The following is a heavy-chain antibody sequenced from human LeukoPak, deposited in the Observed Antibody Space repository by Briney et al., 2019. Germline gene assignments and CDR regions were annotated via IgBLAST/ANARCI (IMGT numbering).Heavy chain of an antibody. CDR3: AEDHLSSYYDNSGHADY. V-gene: IGHV3-23*01. Sequence: GSLRLSCAASGFTFTNFAMIWVRQGPGKGLEWVSTISASGATTYYTDSVKGRFTISRDNSRNTVYLVMNSLRVEDTAVYYCAEDHLSSYYDNSGHADYWGHGTLVTVSS. CDR1: GFTFTNFA. CDR2: ISASGATT. D-gene: IGHD3-22*01. J-gene: IGHJ4*01.